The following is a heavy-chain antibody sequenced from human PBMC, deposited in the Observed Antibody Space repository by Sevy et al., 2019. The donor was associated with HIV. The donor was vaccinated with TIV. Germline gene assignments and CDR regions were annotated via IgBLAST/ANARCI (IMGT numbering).Heavy chain of an antibody. D-gene: IGHD2-21*01. CDR2: IYYGGST. J-gene: IGHJ6*02. CDR1: GGSISSYY. V-gene: IGHV4-59*01. CDR3: ARDRRIQEDYYYGMDV. Sequence: SETLSLTCTVSGGSISSYYWSWIRQPPGKGLEWIGYIYYGGSTNYNPSLKSRVTISVDTSKNQFSLKLSSVTAADTAVYYCARDRRIQEDYYYGMDVWGQGTTVTVSS.